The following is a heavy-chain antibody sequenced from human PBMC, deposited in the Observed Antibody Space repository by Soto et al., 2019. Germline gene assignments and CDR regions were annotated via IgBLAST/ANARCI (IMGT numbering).Heavy chain of an antibody. D-gene: IGHD4-17*01. CDR3: ARLGYDDYGSIDY. J-gene: IGHJ4*02. CDR1: GGSISSGDYY. Sequence: SETLSLTCTVSGGSISSGDYYWSWVRQPPGEGLEWIGYISNSGSTYYNPSLKSRVTISEDTSKNQFSLKLSSVTAEDTAVYYCARLGYDDYGSIDYWGKGTLVTGS. CDR2: ISNSGST. V-gene: IGHV4-30-4*01.